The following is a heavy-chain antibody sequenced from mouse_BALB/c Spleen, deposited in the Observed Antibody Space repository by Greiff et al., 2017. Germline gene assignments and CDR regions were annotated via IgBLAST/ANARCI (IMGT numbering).Heavy chain of an antibody. CDR2: ISRGSSTT. Sequence: EVKLVESGGGLVKPGGSLKLSCAASGFAFSSFGMHWVRQAPEKGLEWVAYISRGSSTTYYADTVKGRFTISRDNPKNTLFLQMTSLRSEDTAMYYCARYYDYDGFDYWGQGTTLTVSS. CDR1: GFAFSSFG. J-gene: IGHJ2*01. V-gene: IGHV5-17*02. CDR3: ARYYDYDGFDY. D-gene: IGHD2-4*01.